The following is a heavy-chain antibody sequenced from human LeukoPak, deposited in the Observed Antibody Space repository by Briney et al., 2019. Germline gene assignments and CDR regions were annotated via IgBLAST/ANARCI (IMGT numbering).Heavy chain of an antibody. D-gene: IGHD4-17*01. CDR2: ISSSGSTI. J-gene: IGHJ5*02. V-gene: IGHV3-48*03. Sequence: GGSLRLSCAASGFTFSSYEMNWVRQAPGKGLEWVSYISSSGSTIYYADSVKGRFTISRDNAKNSLYLQMNSLRAEDTAVYYCARGKTTVTTWFDPWGQGTLVTVSS. CDR1: GFTFSSYE. CDR3: ARGKTTVTTWFDP.